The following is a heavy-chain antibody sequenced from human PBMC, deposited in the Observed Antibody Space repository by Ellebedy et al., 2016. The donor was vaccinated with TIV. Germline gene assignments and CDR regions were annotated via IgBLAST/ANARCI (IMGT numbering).Heavy chain of an antibody. D-gene: IGHD3-16*01. J-gene: IGHJ6*02. V-gene: IGHV4-31*03. CDR1: GGSISSGGYY. Sequence: SETLSLXXTVSGGSISSGGYYWSWIRQHPGKGLEWIGYIYYSGSTYYNPSLKSRVTISVDTSKNQFSLKLSSVTAADTAVYYCARDPYDGDYYYGMDVWGQGTTVTVSS. CDR3: ARDPYDGDYYYGMDV. CDR2: IYYSGST.